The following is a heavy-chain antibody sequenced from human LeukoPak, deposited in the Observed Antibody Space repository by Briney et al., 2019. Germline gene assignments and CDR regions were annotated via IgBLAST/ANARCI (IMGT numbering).Heavy chain of an antibody. J-gene: IGHJ5*02. CDR3: ARGVRLYYGSGSYYNDP. CDR2: MNPNSGNT. Sequence: ASVKVSCKASGYTFTSYDINWVRQATGQGLEWMGWMNPNSGNTDYAQKFQGRVTMTRNTSISTAYMELSSLRSGDTAVYYCARGVRLYYGSGSYYNDPWGQGTLVTVSS. V-gene: IGHV1-8*01. D-gene: IGHD3-10*01. CDR1: GYTFTSYD.